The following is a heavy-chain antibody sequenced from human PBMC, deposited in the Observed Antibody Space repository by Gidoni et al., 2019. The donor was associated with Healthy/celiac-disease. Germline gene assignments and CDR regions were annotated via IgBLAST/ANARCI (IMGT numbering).Heavy chain of an antibody. V-gene: IGHV3-73*01. J-gene: IGHJ4*02. CDR2: IRSKANSYAT. CDR1: GFTFSGSA. Sequence: EVQLVESGGGLVQPGGSLKLYCAASGFTFSGSAMHWVRQASGKGLEWVGRIRSKANSYATAYAASVKGRFTISRDDSKNTAYLQMNSLKTEDTAVYYCTATVTGFDYWGQGTLVTVSS. CDR3: TATVTGFDY. D-gene: IGHD4-4*01.